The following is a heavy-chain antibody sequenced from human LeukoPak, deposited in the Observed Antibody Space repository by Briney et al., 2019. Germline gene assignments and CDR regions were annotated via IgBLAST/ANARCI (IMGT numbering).Heavy chain of an antibody. J-gene: IGHJ3*02. CDR1: GFTFSSYA. Sequence: GGSLRLSCAASGFTFSSYAMHWVRQAPGKGLEWVAVISYDGSNKYYADSVKGRFTISRDNSKNTLYLQMNSLRAEDTAVYYCARDQGYSYGLNAFDIWGQGTMVTVSS. CDR3: ARDQGYSYGLNAFDI. CDR2: ISYDGSNK. D-gene: IGHD5-18*01. V-gene: IGHV3-30-3*01.